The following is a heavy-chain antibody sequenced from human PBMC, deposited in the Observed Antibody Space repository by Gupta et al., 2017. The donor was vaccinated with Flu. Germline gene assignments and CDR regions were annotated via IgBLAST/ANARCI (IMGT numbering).Heavy chain of an antibody. V-gene: IGHV3-7*01. J-gene: IGHJ4*02. Sequence: VQLLEPGGGWVEPRGSPRRPCAASGFTFSDYWMAWVRRAPGKGLEWVANIKEDGSVKNYVDSVKGRLAISRDNDRNSVYLQMNSLRADDTAVYYCARNRGWQQFDYWGQGALVTVSS. CDR3: ARNRGWQQFDY. CDR2: IKEDGSVK. CDR1: GFTFSDYW. D-gene: IGHD5-24*01.